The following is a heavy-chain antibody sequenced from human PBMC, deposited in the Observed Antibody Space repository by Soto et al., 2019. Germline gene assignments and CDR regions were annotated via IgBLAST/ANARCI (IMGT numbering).Heavy chain of an antibody. Sequence: EVQLVESGGSLVQPGGSLRLSCAASGFTFSTYWMHWVRQAPGKGLVWVSRLDNDGTNTRYADSVKGRFTVSRDNGKNTVYLQLDSLRAEDTAVSYCASDGGTYFDYWGQGTLVTVSS. CDR2: LDNDGTNT. J-gene: IGHJ4*02. CDR1: GFTFSTYW. CDR3: ASDGGTYFDY. D-gene: IGHD3-16*01. V-gene: IGHV3-74*01.